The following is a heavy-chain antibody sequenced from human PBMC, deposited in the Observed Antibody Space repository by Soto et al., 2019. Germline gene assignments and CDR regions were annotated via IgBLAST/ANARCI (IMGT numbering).Heavy chain of an antibody. J-gene: IGHJ6*03. CDR1: GFTFSSYG. CDR3: ARDVDYYYYMDV. CDR2: IWYDGSNK. Sequence: QVQLVESGGGVVQPGRSLRLSCAASGFTFSSYGMHWVRQAPGKGLEWVAVIWYDGSNKYYADSVKGRFTISRDNSKNTLYLQMNSLRAEDTAVYYCARDVDYYYYMDVWGKGTTVTVSS. D-gene: IGHD2-15*01. V-gene: IGHV3-33*01.